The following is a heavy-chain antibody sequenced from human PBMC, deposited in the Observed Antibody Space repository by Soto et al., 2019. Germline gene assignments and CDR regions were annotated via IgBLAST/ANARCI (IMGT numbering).Heavy chain of an antibody. D-gene: IGHD6-25*01. CDR1: GYSFTSYW. Sequence: GESLKISCKGSGYSFTSYWIGWVRQMPGKGLEWMWIIYPCDSDTRYSPSFQGQVTISADKSISTAYLQWSSLQASDSAMYYCARQAVYSSGWTSWGQGTLVTLSS. V-gene: IGHV5-51*01. CDR2: IYPCDSDT. J-gene: IGHJ5*02. CDR3: ARQAVYSSGWTS.